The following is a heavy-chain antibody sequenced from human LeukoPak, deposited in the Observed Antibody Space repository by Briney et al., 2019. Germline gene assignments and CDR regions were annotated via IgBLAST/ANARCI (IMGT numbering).Heavy chain of an antibody. CDR2: ISFDGSNK. CDR3: AKGPGGYDFWSGYYEDGGVY. D-gene: IGHD3-3*01. CDR1: GITFNNYA. J-gene: IGHJ4*02. Sequence: GRSLRLSCAASGITFNNYAMHWVRQAPGRGLEWVAMISFDGSNKYYTDSVQGRFTISRDNSKSTLCLQMNSLRAEDTAVYYCAKGPGGYDFWSGYYEDGGVYWGQGTLVTVSS. V-gene: IGHV3-30-3*01.